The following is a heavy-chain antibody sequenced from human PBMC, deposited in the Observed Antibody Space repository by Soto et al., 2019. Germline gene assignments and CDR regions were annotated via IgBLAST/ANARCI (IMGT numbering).Heavy chain of an antibody. V-gene: IGHV3-23*01. CDR1: GFTFSSYA. CDR2: ISGSGGST. Sequence: EVQLLESGGGLVQPGGSLRLSCAASGFTFSSYAMSWVRQAPGKGLEWVSAISGSGGSTYYADSVKGRFTISRDNSKNTLYLQMNSLRAEDTAVYYCAKEIRTLALRGSMWLREDDAFDIWGQGTMVTVSS. CDR3: AKEIRTLALRGSMWLREDDAFDI. J-gene: IGHJ3*02. D-gene: IGHD5-12*01.